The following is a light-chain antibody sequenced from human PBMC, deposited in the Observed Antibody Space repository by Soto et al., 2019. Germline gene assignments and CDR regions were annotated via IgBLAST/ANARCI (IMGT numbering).Light chain of an antibody. V-gene: IGKV3-11*01. Sequence: EIVLTQSPATLSLSPGERATLSCRASQSVSSSLAWYQQKPGQAPRLLVYDASDRATGIPARFSGSGSGTDFTFTISSLEPEDFAVYYCQQRNFWPRTFGQGTKLEFK. J-gene: IGKJ2*01. CDR2: DAS. CDR1: QSVSSS. CDR3: QQRNFWPRT.